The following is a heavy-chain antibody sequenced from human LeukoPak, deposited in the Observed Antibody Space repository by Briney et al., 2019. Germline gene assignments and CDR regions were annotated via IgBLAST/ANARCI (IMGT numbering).Heavy chain of an antibody. Sequence: GRSLRLSCAASGFTFSNYAMHWVRQAPGKGLEWVAVISYDGSNKYYADSVKGRFTISRDNSKNTLYLQMNSLRAEDRAVYYCARGREDYYYYGMDVWGQGTTVTVSS. J-gene: IGHJ6*02. CDR2: ISYDGSNK. V-gene: IGHV3-30*04. CDR3: ARGREDYYYYGMDV. D-gene: IGHD1-26*01. CDR1: GFTFSNYA.